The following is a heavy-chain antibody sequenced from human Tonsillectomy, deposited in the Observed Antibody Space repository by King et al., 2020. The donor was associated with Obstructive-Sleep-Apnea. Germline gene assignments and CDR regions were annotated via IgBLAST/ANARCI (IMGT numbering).Heavy chain of an antibody. J-gene: IGHJ4*02. Sequence: VQLVESGGGLVQPGRSLRLYCAASGFTFDDYGMHWVRQAPGKGLEWVSGISWNSGSIVYADSVKGRFTISRDNAKNSLCMQMNSLRGEDTALYYCAKSYSSGWYGPFNYWGQGTLVTVSS. CDR2: ISWNSGSI. CDR3: AKSYSSGWYGPFNY. CDR1: GFTFDDYG. D-gene: IGHD6-19*01. V-gene: IGHV3-9*01.